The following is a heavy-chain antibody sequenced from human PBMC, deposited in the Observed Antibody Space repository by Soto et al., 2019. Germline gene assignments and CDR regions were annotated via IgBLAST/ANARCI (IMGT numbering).Heavy chain of an antibody. D-gene: IGHD2-15*01. CDR1: GVSVTSTSNY. Sequence: SETLSLTCTVTGVSVTSTSNYWGWIRQPPGKGLEWIGSIYYGGSTYYNPSLKSRLTISVDASKNQFSLRLTSVTAADTAVYYCATLIGFLDYWGQGTRVTVSS. CDR2: IYYGGST. J-gene: IGHJ4*02. CDR3: ATLIGFLDY. V-gene: IGHV4-39*01.